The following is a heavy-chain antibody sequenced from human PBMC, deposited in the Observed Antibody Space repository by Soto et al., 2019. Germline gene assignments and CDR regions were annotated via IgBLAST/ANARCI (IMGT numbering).Heavy chain of an antibody. Sequence: EVQLVESGGGLVKPGGSLRLSCVASGVTFGNQTMTWVRQAPGKGLEWVASLSSKSAYLHYADSVRGRFTISRDNAKNSLFRQMNSLRAEDTALYYCAGRIAAGGGMDVWGQGTTVSVSS. D-gene: IGHD6-13*01. CDR3: AGRIAAGGGMDV. CDR1: GVTFGNQT. J-gene: IGHJ6*02. CDR2: LSSKSAYL. V-gene: IGHV3-21*02.